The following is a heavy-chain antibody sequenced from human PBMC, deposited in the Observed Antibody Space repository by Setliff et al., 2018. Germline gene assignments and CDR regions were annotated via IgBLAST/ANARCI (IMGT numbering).Heavy chain of an antibody. V-gene: IGHV1-18*01. J-gene: IGHJ4*02. Sequence: ASVKVSCKASGYTFTNYGINWVRQAPGQGLEWMGWISAYTGNTNHAQKLQGRVSMTTDTSTSTAYMELRSLTSDDTAVYYCSRLVRYCTTTTCQRASGAEFWGQGTLVTVSS. CDR1: GYTFTNYG. D-gene: IGHD2-8*01. CDR3: SRLVRYCTTTTCQRASGAEF. CDR2: ISAYTGNT.